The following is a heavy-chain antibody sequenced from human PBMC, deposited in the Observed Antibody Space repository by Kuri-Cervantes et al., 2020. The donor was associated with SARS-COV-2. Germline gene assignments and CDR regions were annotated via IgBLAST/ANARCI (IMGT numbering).Heavy chain of an antibody. CDR3: ARDFIFVRYCSSTSCYPVGMDV. V-gene: IGHV1-18*01. D-gene: IGHD2-2*01. Sequence: ASVKVSCKASGYTFTSYGISWVRQAPGQGLEWMGWISAYNGNTNYAQKLQGRVTMTTDTSTSTAYMELRSLRSDDTAVYYCARDFIFVRYCSSTSCYPVGMDVWGQGTTVTVSS. J-gene: IGHJ6*02. CDR1: GYTFTSYG. CDR2: ISAYNGNT.